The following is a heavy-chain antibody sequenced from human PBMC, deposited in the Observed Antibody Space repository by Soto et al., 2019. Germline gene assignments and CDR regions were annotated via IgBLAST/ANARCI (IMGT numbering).Heavy chain of an antibody. Sequence: GGSLRLSCGASGFTFSSYSMNWVRQAPGKGLEWVSYISSSSSTIYYADSVKGRFTISRDNAKNSLYPQMNSLRDEDTAVYYCPSSRPHGYYYYGMDVCGQGITVTVSS. V-gene: IGHV3-48*02. J-gene: IGHJ6*02. CDR2: ISSSSSTI. CDR3: PSSRPHGYYYYGMDV. D-gene: IGHD2-2*01. CDR1: GFTFSSYS.